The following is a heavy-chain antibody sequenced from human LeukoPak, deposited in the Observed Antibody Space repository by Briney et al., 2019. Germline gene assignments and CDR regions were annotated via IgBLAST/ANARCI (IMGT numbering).Heavy chain of an antibody. CDR1: GITLSNYG. CDR3: AKRGVVIRVILVGFHKEAYYFDS. Sequence: GGSLRLSCAVSGITLSNYGMSWVRQAPGKGLEWVSGISGSGGSTSYADSVKGRFTIPRDNSKNTLYLQMNIQRAEVTAVYFCAKRGVVIRVILVGFHKEAYYFDSWGQGALVTVSS. J-gene: IGHJ4*02. V-gene: IGHV3-23*01. D-gene: IGHD3-22*01. CDR2: ISGSGGST.